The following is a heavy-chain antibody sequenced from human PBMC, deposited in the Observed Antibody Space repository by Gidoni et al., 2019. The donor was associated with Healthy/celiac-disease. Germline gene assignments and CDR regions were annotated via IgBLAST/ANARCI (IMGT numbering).Heavy chain of an antibody. CDR1: GFTFSSYG. V-gene: IGHV3-30*18. CDR3: AKAGPSHFYYYYYYMDV. CDR2: ISYDGSNK. Sequence: QVQLVESGGGVVQPGGSLCPSCAASGFTFSSYGMHGVRQAPGKGLEWVAVISYDGSNKYYADSVKGRFTISRDNSKNTLYLQMNSLRAEDTAVYYCAKAGPSHFYYYYYYMDVWGKGTTVTVSS. D-gene: IGHD3-10*01. J-gene: IGHJ6*03.